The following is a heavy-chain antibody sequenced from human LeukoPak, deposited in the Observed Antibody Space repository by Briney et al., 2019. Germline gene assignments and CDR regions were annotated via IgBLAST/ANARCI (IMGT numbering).Heavy chain of an antibody. V-gene: IGHV1-18*01. J-gene: IGHJ4*02. CDR3: ARAVTALLLDY. CDR1: GYTFTSYG. Sequence: ASLKLSCKASGYTFTSYGIIWMRQAPGQGLQWMGWISAHNGNTNYALNLQGRVTMTTDTSANTVYLELRSLTSDDTAVYYCARAVTALLLDYWGQGTLVTVSS. D-gene: IGHD1-20*01. CDR2: ISAHNGNT.